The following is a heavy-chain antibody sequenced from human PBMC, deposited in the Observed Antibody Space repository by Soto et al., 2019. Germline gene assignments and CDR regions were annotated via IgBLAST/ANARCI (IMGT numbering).Heavy chain of an antibody. CDR2: IKQDGSEK. Sequence: GGSLRLSCAASGFTFSSYWMSWVRQAPGKGLEWVANIKQDGSEKYDVDSVKGRFTISRDNAKNSLYLQMTSLRAEDTAVYYCAREKVSSWSSCWALDIWGQGTMVTVSS. D-gene: IGHD6-6*01. V-gene: IGHV3-7*01. J-gene: IGHJ3*02. CDR3: AREKVSSWSSCWALDI. CDR1: GFTFSSYW.